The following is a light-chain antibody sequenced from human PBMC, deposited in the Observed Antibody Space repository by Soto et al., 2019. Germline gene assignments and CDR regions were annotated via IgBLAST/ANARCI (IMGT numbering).Light chain of an antibody. V-gene: IGKV1-39*01. CDR3: QQSYSTPRT. J-gene: IGKJ1*01. CDR2: DAS. CDR1: QSISSW. Sequence: DIQLTQSPSTLSASVGDIVTITCRASQSISSWLAWYQQKPGKAPDLLISDASRLESGVPSRFSGSGSGTDFTLTISSLQPEDFATYYCQQSYSTPRTFGQGTKVDIK.